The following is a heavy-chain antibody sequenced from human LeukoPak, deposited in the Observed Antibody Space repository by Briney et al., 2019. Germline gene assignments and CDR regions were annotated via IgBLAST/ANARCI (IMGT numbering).Heavy chain of an antibody. J-gene: IGHJ4*02. D-gene: IGHD6-13*01. CDR1: GGSISSYY. V-gene: IGHV4-59*08. CDR3: ARHQYSSSWYDY. CDR2: IYYSGST. Sequence: SESLSLACTVAGGSISSYYWSWIRQPPGKGLGWIGYIYYSGSTNYNPSLKSRVTISVDTSKNQFSLKLSSVTAADTAVYYCARHQYSSSWYDYWGQGTLVTVSS.